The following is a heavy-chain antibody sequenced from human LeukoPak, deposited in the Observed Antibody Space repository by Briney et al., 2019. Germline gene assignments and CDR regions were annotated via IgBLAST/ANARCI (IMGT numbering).Heavy chain of an antibody. V-gene: IGHV3-23*01. Sequence: GGSLRLSCAASGFTFSKYAMTWVRQAPGKGLEWVAGIHNSGDITYYADAVRGRFTISRDNSKNTLYLQMNGLRAEDTAVYYCATMNGLRMAEALNWGQRTPVTVSS. CDR3: ATMNGLRMAEALN. D-gene: IGHD2-8*01. CDR2: IHNSGDIT. CDR1: GFTFSKYA. J-gene: IGHJ4*02.